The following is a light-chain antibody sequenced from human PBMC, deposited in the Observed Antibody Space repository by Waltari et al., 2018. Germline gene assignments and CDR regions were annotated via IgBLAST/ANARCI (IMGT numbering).Light chain of an antibody. CDR1: NIGRKS. J-gene: IGLJ1*01. CDR3: QVLDSGSDHHV. V-gene: IGLV3-21*02. Sequence: SFVLTQPPSVSVAPGQTARITCGGSNIGRKSVHWFQQKPGPAPVLVVFDDTEGPSGSPARVSGSNSGNTATLTIDGVEPGDEADYYCQVLDSGSDHHVFGTGTKVTVL. CDR2: DDT.